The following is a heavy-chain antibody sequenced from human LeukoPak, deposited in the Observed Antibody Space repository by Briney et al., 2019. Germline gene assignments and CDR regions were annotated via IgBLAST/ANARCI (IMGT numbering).Heavy chain of an antibody. CDR1: GFTFGSYA. D-gene: IGHD3-9*01. CDR3: AKDNYDILTGYYMREIYYYMDV. Sequence: GGSLRLSCAASGFTFGSYAMSWVRQAPGKGLEWVSAISGSGGSTYYADSVKGRFTISRDNSKNTLYLQMNSLRAEDTAVYYCAKDNYDILTGYYMREIYYYMDVWGKGTTVTVSS. V-gene: IGHV3-23*01. CDR2: ISGSGGST. J-gene: IGHJ6*03.